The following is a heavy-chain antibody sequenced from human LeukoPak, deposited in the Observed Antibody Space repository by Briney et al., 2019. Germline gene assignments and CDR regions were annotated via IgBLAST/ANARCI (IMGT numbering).Heavy chain of an antibody. D-gene: IGHD5/OR15-5a*01. Sequence: SVKVSCKASGGTFNSYIISWVRQAPGQGLEWMGGIIPIFGTANYAQKFQGRVTITTDESTSTAYMELSSLRSEDTAVYYCARGAPESTYYYYYMDVWGKGTTVTVSS. CDR3: ARGAPESTYYYYYMDV. CDR1: GGTFNSYI. J-gene: IGHJ6*03. CDR2: IIPIFGTA. V-gene: IGHV1-69*05.